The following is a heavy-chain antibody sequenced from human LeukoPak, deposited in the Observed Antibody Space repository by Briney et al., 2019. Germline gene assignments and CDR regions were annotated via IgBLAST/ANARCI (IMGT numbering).Heavy chain of an antibody. D-gene: IGHD6-13*01. Sequence: TSETLSLTCTVSGGSISSYYWSWIRQPPGKGLEWIGYIYYSGNTNYNPSLKSRITISVDTSKNQFSLKLSSVTAADTAVYYCARDFSGTPWYFDLWGRGTLVTVSS. J-gene: IGHJ2*01. CDR2: IYYSGNT. CDR1: GGSISSYY. CDR3: ARDFSGTPWYFDL. V-gene: IGHV4-59*12.